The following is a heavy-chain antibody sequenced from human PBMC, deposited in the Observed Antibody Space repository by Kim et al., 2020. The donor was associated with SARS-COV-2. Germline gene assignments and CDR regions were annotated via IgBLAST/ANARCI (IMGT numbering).Heavy chain of an antibody. Sequence: YSPSFQGHVTISADKSISTAYLQWSSLKASDTAMYYCARQYGDYGDWFDPWGQGTLVTVSS. CDR3: ARQYGDYGDWFDP. D-gene: IGHD4-17*01. V-gene: IGHV5-10-1*01. J-gene: IGHJ5*02.